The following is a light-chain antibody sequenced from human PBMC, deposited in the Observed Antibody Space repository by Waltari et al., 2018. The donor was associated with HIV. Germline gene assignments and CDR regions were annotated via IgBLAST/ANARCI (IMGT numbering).Light chain of an antibody. CDR3: CSYAGSSTFHVV. Sequence: QSALTQPASVSGSPGQSITISSTGTSSAVGSYNLVSWYQQHPGKAPKLMIYEGSKRPSGVSNRFSGSKSGNTASLTISGLQAEDEADYYCCSYAGSSTFHVVFGGGTKLTVL. J-gene: IGLJ2*01. CDR2: EGS. V-gene: IGLV2-23*01. CDR1: SSAVGSYNL.